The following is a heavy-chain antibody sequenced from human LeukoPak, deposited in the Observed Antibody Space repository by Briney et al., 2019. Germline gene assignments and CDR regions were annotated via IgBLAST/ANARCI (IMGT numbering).Heavy chain of an antibody. CDR2: ISYDGSNK. J-gene: IGHJ4*02. CDR3: ARDLGRDSSWYVYDY. Sequence: GGSLRLSCAASGFTFSSYAMHWVRQAPGKGLERVALISYDGSNKYYADSVKGRFTISRDNSKNTLYLQMNSLRTEDTAVYYCARDLGRDSSWYVYDYWGQGTLVTVSS. CDR1: GFTFSSYA. D-gene: IGHD6-13*01. V-gene: IGHV3-30-3*01.